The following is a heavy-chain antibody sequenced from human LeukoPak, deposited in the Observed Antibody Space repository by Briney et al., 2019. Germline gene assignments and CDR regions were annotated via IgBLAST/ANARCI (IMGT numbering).Heavy chain of an antibody. CDR1: GYTFTGYY. D-gene: IGHD3-22*01. Sequence: ASVKVSCKASGYTFTGYYMHWVRQAPGQGLEWMGWINPNSGGTDYAQKFQGRVTMTRDTSISTAYMELSRLRSDDTAVYYCARDLYYYDSSGYLFDYWGQGTLVTVSS. V-gene: IGHV1-2*02. CDR2: INPNSGGT. J-gene: IGHJ4*02. CDR3: ARDLYYYDSSGYLFDY.